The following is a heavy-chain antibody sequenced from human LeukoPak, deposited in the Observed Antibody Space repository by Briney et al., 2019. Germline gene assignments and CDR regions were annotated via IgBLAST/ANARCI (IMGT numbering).Heavy chain of an antibody. Sequence: SETLSLTCTVSGGSISSYCWSWIQQPPGKGLEWIGYIYYSGSTNYNPSLKSRVTISVDTSKNQFSLKLSSVTAADTAVYYCARARSGSYSPGSGYYYYMDVWGKGTTVTISS. V-gene: IGHV4-59*01. D-gene: IGHD1-26*01. CDR1: GGSISSYC. J-gene: IGHJ6*03. CDR2: IYYSGST. CDR3: ARARSGSYSPGSGYYYYMDV.